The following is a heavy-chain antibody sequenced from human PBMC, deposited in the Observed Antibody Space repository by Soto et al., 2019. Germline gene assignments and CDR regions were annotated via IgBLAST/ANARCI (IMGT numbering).Heavy chain of an antibody. Sequence: GGSLRLSCAASGFTFSSYGMHWVRQAPGKGLEWVAVISYDGSNKYYADSVKGRFTISRDNSKNTLYLQMNSLRAEDTAVYYCAKDLTGTNSFIDYWGQGTLVTVSS. J-gene: IGHJ4*02. CDR2: ISYDGSNK. V-gene: IGHV3-30*18. D-gene: IGHD1-7*01. CDR1: GFTFSSYG. CDR3: AKDLTGTNSFIDY.